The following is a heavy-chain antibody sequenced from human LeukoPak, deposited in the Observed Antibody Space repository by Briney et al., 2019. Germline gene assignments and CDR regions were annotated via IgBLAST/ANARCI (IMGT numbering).Heavy chain of an antibody. CDR1: GYTFTSYV. CDR2: MNSNSGNT. V-gene: IGHV1-8*03. Sequence: GASVKVSCKASGYTFTSYVINWVRQATGQGLEWMGWMNSNSGNTGYAQKFQGRVTITRNTSISKAYMELSSLRSKDKAVYYCARGEDRGYSSSWYNGYYYYYMDVWGKGTTVTVSS. D-gene: IGHD6-13*01. CDR3: ARGEDRGYSSSWYNGYYYYYMDV. J-gene: IGHJ6*03.